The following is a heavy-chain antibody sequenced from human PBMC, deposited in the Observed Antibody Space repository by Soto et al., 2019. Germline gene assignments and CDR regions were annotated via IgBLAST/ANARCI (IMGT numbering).Heavy chain of an antibody. CDR1: GFTFSDSY. D-gene: IGHD3-16*01. CDR3: ASLSGGDYVDY. V-gene: IGHV3-11*01. J-gene: IGHJ4*02. CDR2: ISSGDSTI. Sequence: GGSLRLSCAASGFTFSDSYMSWIRQAPGKGLEWVSYISSGDSTIYYADSVKGRFTISRDNAKNSLYLQMNSLGAEDTAVYYCASLSGGDYVDYWGQGSLVTVSS.